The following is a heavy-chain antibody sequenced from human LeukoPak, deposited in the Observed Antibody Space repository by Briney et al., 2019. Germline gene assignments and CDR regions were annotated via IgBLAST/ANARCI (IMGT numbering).Heavy chain of an antibody. CDR3: AKVLVVAIEFDFDY. CDR1: GFTFSNYA. CDR2: ISGSGGAT. D-gene: IGHD3-22*01. J-gene: IGHJ4*02. Sequence: GSLRLSCAASGFTFSNYAMSWVRQAPGKGLEWVSGISGSGGATHYADSVKGRFSISRDNYKNTLYLQMNSLRAEDTAVYYCAKVLVVAIEFDFDYWGQGILVTVSS. V-gene: IGHV3-23*01.